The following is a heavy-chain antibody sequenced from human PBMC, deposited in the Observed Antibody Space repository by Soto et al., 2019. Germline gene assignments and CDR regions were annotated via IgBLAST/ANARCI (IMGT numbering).Heavy chain of an antibody. J-gene: IGHJ4*02. CDR1: GGSISSGGYY. Sequence: QVQLQESGPGLVKPSQTLSLTCTVSGGSISSGGYYWSWIRHHPGKGLEWSGYIYYSGSTYYNPSLKSRVTISVDTSKNQFSLKLSSVTAADTAVYYCARGGVRGVNDYWGQGMLVTVSS. D-gene: IGHD3-10*01. CDR2: IYYSGST. V-gene: IGHV4-31*03. CDR3: ARGGVRGVNDY.